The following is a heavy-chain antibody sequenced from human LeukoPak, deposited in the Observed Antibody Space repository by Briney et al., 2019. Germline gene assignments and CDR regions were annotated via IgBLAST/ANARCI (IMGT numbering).Heavy chain of an antibody. D-gene: IGHD3-22*01. Sequence: GESLKISCKGSGYSFTSYWIGWVRQMPGKGLEWMGIIYPGDSDTRYSPSFQGQVTISADKPISTAYLQWSSLKASDTAMYYCARHEHDSSGYYRHPFDYWGQGTLVTVSS. V-gene: IGHV5-51*01. CDR1: GYSFTSYW. CDR2: IYPGDSDT. J-gene: IGHJ4*02. CDR3: ARHEHDSSGYYRHPFDY.